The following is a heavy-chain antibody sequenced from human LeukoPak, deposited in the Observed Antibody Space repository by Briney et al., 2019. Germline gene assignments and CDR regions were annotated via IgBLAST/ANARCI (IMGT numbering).Heavy chain of an antibody. J-gene: IGHJ6*02. Sequence: GASVKVSCKASGYTFTSYYMHWVRQAPGQGLEWMGIINPSGGSTSYAQKFQGRVTMTRDTSTSIVYMELSSLRSEDTAVYYCARGMRPGTERWLQLRFYYYGMDVWGQGTTVTVSS. CDR1: GYTFTSYY. CDR2: INPSGGST. V-gene: IGHV1-46*01. D-gene: IGHD5-24*01. CDR3: ARGMRPGTERWLQLRFYYYGMDV.